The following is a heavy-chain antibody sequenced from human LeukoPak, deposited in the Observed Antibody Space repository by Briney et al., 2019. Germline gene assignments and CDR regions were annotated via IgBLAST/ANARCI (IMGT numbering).Heavy chain of an antibody. D-gene: IGHD3-16*02. V-gene: IGHV3-73*01. CDR3: TRTYYDYVWGSYRYVDYYFDY. CDR1: GFTFSSSA. J-gene: IGHJ4*02. CDR2: IRSKAKRYAT. Sequence: GGSLRLSCAASGFTFSSSAMHWVRQASGKGLEWVGRIRSKAKRYATAYAASVKGRFTISRDDSKNTAYLQMNSLKTEDTAVYYCTRTYYDYVWGSYRYVDYYFDYWGQGTLVTVSS.